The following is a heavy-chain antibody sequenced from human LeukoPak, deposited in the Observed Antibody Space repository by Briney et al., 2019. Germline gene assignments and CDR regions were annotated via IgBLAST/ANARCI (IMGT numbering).Heavy chain of an antibody. CDR2: IDAGNGRT. CDR1: GYDFTKYA. Sequence: ASVKVSCKASGYDFTKYAVQWVRQAPGQRLEWMGWIDAGNGRTKYSQDFQGRVTITRDTSARIAYMELSSLTSDDMSVYYCARGFWSTTVTAYYLDYWGQGTLVTVSS. D-gene: IGHD4-17*01. CDR3: ARGFWSTTVTAYYLDY. J-gene: IGHJ4*02. V-gene: IGHV1-3*03.